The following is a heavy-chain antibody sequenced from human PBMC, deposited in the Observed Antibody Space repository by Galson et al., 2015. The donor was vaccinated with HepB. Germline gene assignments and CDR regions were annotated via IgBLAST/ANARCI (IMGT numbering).Heavy chain of an antibody. D-gene: IGHD2-2*02. Sequence: SLRLSCAASGFTFSNAWMSWVRQAPGKGLEWVGRIKSKTDGGTTDYAAPVKGRFTISRDDSKNTLYLQMNSLKTEDTAVYYCTTVYRPIVVVPAAIRPPGVADYWGQGTLVTVSS. CDR1: GFTFSNAW. V-gene: IGHV3-15*01. J-gene: IGHJ4*02. CDR2: IKSKTDGGTT. CDR3: TTVYRPIVVVPAAIRPPGVADY.